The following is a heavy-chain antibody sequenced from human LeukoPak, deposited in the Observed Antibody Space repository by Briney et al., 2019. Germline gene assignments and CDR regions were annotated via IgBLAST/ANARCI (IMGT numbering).Heavy chain of an antibody. J-gene: IGHJ5*02. D-gene: IGHD2-21*02. V-gene: IGHV1-8*01. CDR1: GYTSTSYD. CDR2: MNPNSGNT. CDR3: ARGRLRNTGNWFDP. Sequence: ASVKVSCKASGYTSTSYDINWVRQATGQGLEWMGWMNPNSGNTGYAQKFQGRVTMTRNTSISTAYMELSSLRSEDTAVYYCARGRLRNTGNWFDPWGQGTLVTVSS.